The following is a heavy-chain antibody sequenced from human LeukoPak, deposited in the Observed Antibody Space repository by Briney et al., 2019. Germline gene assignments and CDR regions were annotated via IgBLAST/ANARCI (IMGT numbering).Heavy chain of an antibody. V-gene: IGHV2-5*02. CDR1: GFSLSTSGVG. CDR3: AHTRYYYDSSGYYLFDY. CDR2: IYWDDDK. J-gene: IGHJ4*02. Sequence: SGPTLVNPTQTLTLTCTFSGFSLSTSGVGVGWIRQPPGKALEWLALIYWDDDKRYSPSLKSRLTITKDTSKNQVVLTMTNMDPVDTATHYYAHTRYYYDSSGYYLFDYWGQGTLVTVSS. D-gene: IGHD3-22*01.